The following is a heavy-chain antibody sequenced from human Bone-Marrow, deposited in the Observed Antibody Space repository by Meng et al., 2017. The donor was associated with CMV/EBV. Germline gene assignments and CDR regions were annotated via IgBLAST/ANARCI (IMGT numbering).Heavy chain of an antibody. CDR3: TTPTVPAAIWPNLYYYGMDV. J-gene: IGHJ6*02. V-gene: IGHV3-15*01. Sequence: GESLKISWAASGFTFSSYEMNWVRQAPGKGLEWVGRIKSKTDGGTTDYAAPVKGRFTISRDDSKNTLYLQMNSLKTEDTAVYYCTTPTVPAAIWPNLYYYGMDVWGQGTTVTVSS. CDR2: IKSKTDGGTT. D-gene: IGHD2-2*01. CDR1: GFTFSSYE.